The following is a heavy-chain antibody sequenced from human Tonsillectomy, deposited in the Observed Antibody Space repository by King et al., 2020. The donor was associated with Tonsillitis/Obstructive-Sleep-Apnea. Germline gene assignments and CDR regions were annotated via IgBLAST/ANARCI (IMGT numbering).Heavy chain of an antibody. J-gene: IGHJ3*02. CDR2: LDSDVSST. V-gene: IGHV3-74*01. Sequence: VQLVESGGGLVQPGGSLRLSCAASVFTFSNYWWHWVRQAPGKGRVWVSRLDSDVSSTSYADSVKGRFTISRDNAKNSLYLQMNSLRAEDTAVYYCARVTFGVVIIPAFDIWGQGTMVTVSS. CDR3: ARVTFGVVIIPAFDI. CDR1: VFTFSNYW. D-gene: IGHD3-3*01.